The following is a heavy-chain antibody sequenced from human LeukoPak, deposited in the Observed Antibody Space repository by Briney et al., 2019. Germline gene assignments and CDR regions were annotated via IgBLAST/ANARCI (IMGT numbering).Heavy chain of an antibody. V-gene: IGHV5-51*01. Sequence: GESLKISCKGSGYSFTSYWIGWVRQMPGKGLEWMGIIYPGDSDTRYSPSFQGQVTTSADKSISTAYLQWSSLKASDTAMYYCARLKPRGYSYGYGYFDYWGQGTLVTVSS. D-gene: IGHD5-18*01. CDR2: IYPGDSDT. CDR3: ARLKPRGYSYGYGYFDY. CDR1: GYSFTSYW. J-gene: IGHJ4*02.